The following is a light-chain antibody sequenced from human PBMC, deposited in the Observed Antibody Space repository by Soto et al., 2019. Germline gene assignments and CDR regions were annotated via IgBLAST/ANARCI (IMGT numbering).Light chain of an antibody. V-gene: IGLV2-8*01. Sequence: QSVLTQPPSASGSPGQSVTISCTGTSSDFGRFNFVSWYQQHPGKAPKLLIYEVTKRPSGVPDRFSGSKSGNAASLTVSGLQGEDEADYFCSSYKGRRDPYVFGTGTKVTVL. CDR3: SSYKGRRDPYV. CDR2: EVT. J-gene: IGLJ1*01. CDR1: SSDFGRFNF.